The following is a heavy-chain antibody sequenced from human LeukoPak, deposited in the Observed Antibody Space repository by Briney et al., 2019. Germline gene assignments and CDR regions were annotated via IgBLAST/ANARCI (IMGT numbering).Heavy chain of an antibody. V-gene: IGHV3-48*01. D-gene: IGHD2-2*01. CDR2: ISSSSSTM. CDR1: GFTFSSYS. CDR3: AKDRHAPGRYCSSTSCFPFDS. Sequence: PGGSLRLSCAASGFTFSSYSMNWVRQAPGKGLEWVSYISSSSSTMYYADSVKGRFTTSRDNTKNTLYLQMNSLRAEDTAVYYCAKDRHAPGRYCSSTSCFPFDSWGQGTLVTVSS. J-gene: IGHJ5*01.